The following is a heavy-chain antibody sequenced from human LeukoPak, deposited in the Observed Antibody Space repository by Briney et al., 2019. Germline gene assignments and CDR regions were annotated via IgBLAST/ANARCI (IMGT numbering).Heavy chain of an antibody. CDR3: ARDGAYCSSTSCYTADAFDI. J-gene: IGHJ3*02. V-gene: IGHV1-46*03. Sequence: GASVKVSCKASGYTFTSYYMHWVRQAPGQGLEWMGIINPSGGSTSYAQKFQGRVTMTRDTSTSTVYMELSSLRSEDTAVYYCARDGAYCSSTSCYTADAFDIWGQGTMVTVSS. CDR2: INPSGGST. D-gene: IGHD2-2*02. CDR1: GYTFTSYY.